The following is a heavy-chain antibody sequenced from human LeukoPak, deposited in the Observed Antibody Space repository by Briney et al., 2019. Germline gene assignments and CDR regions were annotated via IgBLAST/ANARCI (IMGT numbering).Heavy chain of an antibody. CDR3: AKDRHPGIAAAGADY. D-gene: IGHD6-13*01. Sequence: GGSLRLSCIASGFTFSSYWMHWVRQAPGKGLVWVSRINSDGGSTSYADSVKGRFTISRDNAKNTLYLQMNSLRAEDTAVYYCAKDRHPGIAAAGADYWGQGTLVTVSS. CDR2: INSDGGST. V-gene: IGHV3-74*01. CDR1: GFTFSSYW. J-gene: IGHJ4*02.